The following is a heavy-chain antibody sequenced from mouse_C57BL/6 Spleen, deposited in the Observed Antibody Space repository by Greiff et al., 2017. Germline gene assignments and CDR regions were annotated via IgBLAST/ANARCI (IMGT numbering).Heavy chain of an antibody. CDR2: ISDGGSYT. D-gene: IGHD3-2*02. CDR3: AREGSSGLFAY. J-gene: IGHJ3*01. Sequence: EVKVVESGGGLVKPGGSLKLSCAASGFTFSSYAMSWVRQTPEKRLEWVATISDGGSYTYYPDNVKGRFTISRDNAKNNLYLQMSHLKSEDTAMYYCAREGSSGLFAYWGQGTLVTVSA. V-gene: IGHV5-4*01. CDR1: GFTFSSYA.